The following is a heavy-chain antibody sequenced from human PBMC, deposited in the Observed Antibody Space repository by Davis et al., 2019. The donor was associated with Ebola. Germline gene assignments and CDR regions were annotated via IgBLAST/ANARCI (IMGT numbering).Heavy chain of an antibody. Sequence: GESLKISCTASGFTFSSYKMIWVRQAPGKGLEWVSFISSSAGYIYYADSLTGRFTISRDNAKNSLYLQMNSLRAEDTALYYCARARGASYYRNYYFDLWGRGTLVTVSS. V-gene: IGHV3-21*01. CDR2: ISSSAGYI. CDR3: ARARGASYYRNYYFDL. J-gene: IGHJ2*01. CDR1: GFTFSSYK. D-gene: IGHD1-26*01.